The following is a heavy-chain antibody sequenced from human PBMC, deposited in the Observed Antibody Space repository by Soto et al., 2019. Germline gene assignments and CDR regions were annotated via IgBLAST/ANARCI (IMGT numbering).Heavy chain of an antibody. CDR3: ARHYDILTGYYWAWFDP. D-gene: IGHD3-9*01. V-gene: IGHV4-39*01. Sequence: PSETLSLTCSVSGGSISGTNYYWAWIRQPPGKGLEWIGSIYYSGSTYYNPSLKSRVTISVDTSKNQFSLKLSSVTAADTAVYYCARHYDILTGYYWAWFDPWGQGTLVTVSS. CDR2: IYYSGST. CDR1: GGSISGTNYY. J-gene: IGHJ5*02.